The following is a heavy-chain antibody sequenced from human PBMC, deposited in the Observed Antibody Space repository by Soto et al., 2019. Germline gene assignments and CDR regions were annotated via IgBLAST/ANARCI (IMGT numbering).Heavy chain of an antibody. D-gene: IGHD6-13*01. CDR2: ISGSGGST. CDR3: AYSSTPFDY. J-gene: IGHJ4*02. CDR1: GFTFSSYA. Sequence: GGSPRISCAASGFTFSSYAMSWVRQAPGKGLEWVSAISGSGGSTYYADSVKGRFTISRDNSKNTLYLQMNSLRAEDTAVYYCAYSSTPFDYWGQGTLVTVSS. V-gene: IGHV3-23*01.